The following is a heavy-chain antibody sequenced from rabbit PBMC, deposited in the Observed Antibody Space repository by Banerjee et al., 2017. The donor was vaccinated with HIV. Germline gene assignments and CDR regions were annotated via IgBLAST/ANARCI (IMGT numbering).Heavy chain of an antibody. D-gene: IGHD4-2*01. CDR3: ARGAGIHYAGL. CDR1: GFSFSSSYY. J-gene: IGHJ4*01. Sequence: QQQLEESGGDLVKPEGSLTLTCTASGFSFSSSYYMCWVRQAPGKGLEWIACIDAGSSGSTYYASWAKGRFTISKTSSTTVTLQMTSLTAADTATYFCARGAGIHYAGLWGPGTLVTVS. V-gene: IGHV1S45*01. CDR2: IDAGSSGST.